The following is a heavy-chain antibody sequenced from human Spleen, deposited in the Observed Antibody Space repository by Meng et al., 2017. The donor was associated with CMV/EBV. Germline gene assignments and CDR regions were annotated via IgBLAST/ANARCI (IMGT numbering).Heavy chain of an antibody. CDR3: ARDSTEYYDFWSGYYFWFDP. CDR2: IKQEGSEK. V-gene: IGHV3-7*01. Sequence: GESLKISCAASGFTFSSYWMSWVRQAPGKGLEWVANIKQEGSEKYYVDSVKGRFTISRDNAKNSLYLQMNSLRAEDTAVYYCARDSTEYYDFWSGYYFWFDPWGQGTLVTVSS. J-gene: IGHJ5*02. CDR1: GFTFSSYW. D-gene: IGHD3-3*01.